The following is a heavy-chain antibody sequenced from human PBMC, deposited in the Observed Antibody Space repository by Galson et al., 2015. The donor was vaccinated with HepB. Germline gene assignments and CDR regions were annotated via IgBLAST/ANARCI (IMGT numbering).Heavy chain of an antibody. CDR1: GFTFSSYW. Sequence: SLRLSCAASGFTFSSYWMHWVRQAPGKGLVWVSRINSDGSSTSYADSVKGRFTISRDNAKNTLYLQMNSLRAEDTAVYYCATEGHHDRREFEYWGQGTSVIVSS. J-gene: IGHJ4*02. CDR2: INSDGSST. V-gene: IGHV3-74*01. D-gene: IGHD2-21*02. CDR3: ATEGHHDRREFEY.